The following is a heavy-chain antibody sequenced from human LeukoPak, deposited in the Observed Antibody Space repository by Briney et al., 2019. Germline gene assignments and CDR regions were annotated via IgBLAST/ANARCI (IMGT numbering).Heavy chain of an antibody. Sequence: SETLSLTCTVSGGSISSSSYYWGWIRQPPGKGLEWIGSIYYSGSTYYNPSLKSRVTISVDTSKNQFSLKLSSVTAADTAVYYCAREGVGATPLDYWGQGTLVTVS. CDR1: GGSISSSSYY. CDR2: IYYSGST. CDR3: AREGVGATPLDY. V-gene: IGHV4-39*02. D-gene: IGHD1-26*01. J-gene: IGHJ4*02.